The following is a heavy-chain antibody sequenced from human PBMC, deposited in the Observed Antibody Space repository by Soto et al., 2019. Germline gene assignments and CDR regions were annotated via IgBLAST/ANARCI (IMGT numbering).Heavy chain of an antibody. V-gene: IGHV1-69*02. D-gene: IGHD2-2*01. Sequence: QVQLVQSGAEVKKPGSSVKVSCKASGGTFSSYTISWVRQAPGQGLEWMGRIIPILGIANYAQKCQGRVRIPAEKSTSPDYMELSSLRSEDTAVYYCARGDIVVVPAAMLTRYYGMDVWGQGTTVTVSS. CDR3: ARGDIVVVPAAMLTRYYGMDV. CDR2: IIPILGIA. CDR1: GGTFSSYT. J-gene: IGHJ6*02.